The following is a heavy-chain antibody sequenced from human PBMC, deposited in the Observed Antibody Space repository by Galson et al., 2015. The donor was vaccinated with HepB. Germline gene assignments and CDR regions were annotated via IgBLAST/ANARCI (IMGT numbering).Heavy chain of an antibody. V-gene: IGHV3-64*02. CDR1: GFTFSTSA. CDR3: ARPVRGNTEYFRL. Sequence: SLRLSCAASGFTFSTSAMHWVRLPPGKGLEFVSSISSNGATTNYADSVKGRFTISRDNSNSILYLQMGRVTADDMAMYYCARPVRGNTEYFRLWGQGTLVIVSS. J-gene: IGHJ1*01. D-gene: IGHD2/OR15-2a*01. CDR2: ISSNGATT.